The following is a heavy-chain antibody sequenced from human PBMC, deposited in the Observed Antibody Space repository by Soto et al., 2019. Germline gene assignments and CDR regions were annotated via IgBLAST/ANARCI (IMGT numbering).Heavy chain of an antibody. J-gene: IGHJ5*02. CDR2: IGTAGDT. Sequence: PGGSLRLSCAASGFTFSSYDMHWVRQATGKGLEWVSAIGTAGDTYYLDSVKGRFTISRENAKNSLYLQMNSLRAGDTAVYYCARGRSNQYESSPPPKFDPWGRGTLVTVSS. V-gene: IGHV3-13*01. D-gene: IGHD2-8*01. CDR3: ARGRSNQYESSPPPKFDP. CDR1: GFTFSSYD.